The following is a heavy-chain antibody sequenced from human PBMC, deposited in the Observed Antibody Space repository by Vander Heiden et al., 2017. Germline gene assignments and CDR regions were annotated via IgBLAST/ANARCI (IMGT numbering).Heavy chain of an antibody. Sequence: VQLVESGGGLIQPGGSLRLSSAAPKFTVSDYRMNWVRQGPGKGLEWVSSISSGSATIHDADSVRGRFTIYRDDARNTLYLQMNSLRAEDTAVYYCARDGDGHLDYWGQGTLVTVSS. V-gene: IGHV3-48*01. CDR3: ARDGDGHLDY. CDR2: ISSGSATI. J-gene: IGHJ4*02. D-gene: IGHD7-27*01. CDR1: KFTVSDYR.